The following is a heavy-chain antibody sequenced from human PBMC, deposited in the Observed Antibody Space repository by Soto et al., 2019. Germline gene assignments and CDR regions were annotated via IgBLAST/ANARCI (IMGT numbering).Heavy chain of an antibody. D-gene: IGHD3-10*01. CDR2: ISNYNGNT. V-gene: IGHV1-18*01. CDR1: GYTFTAYG. J-gene: IGHJ4*02. CDR3: ARTHGELRGSGSNGY. Sequence: QVQLVQSGTEMKKPGASVKVSCKASGYTFTAYGINWVRQAPGQGLEWMGWISNYNGNTNYAQRLQGRVTMTTDTSTTTAYMELRSLRSDDTAVYYCARTHGELRGSGSNGYWGQGTLVTVSS.